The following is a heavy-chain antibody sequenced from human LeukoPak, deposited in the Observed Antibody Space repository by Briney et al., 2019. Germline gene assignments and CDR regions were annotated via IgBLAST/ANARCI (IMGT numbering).Heavy chain of an antibody. CDR2: ISYDGSNK. V-gene: IGHV3-30*18. CDR1: GFTFSSYG. D-gene: IGHD3-22*01. CDR3: AKLKDSSGYYYEYGVDV. J-gene: IGHJ6*02. Sequence: GGSLRLSCAASGFTFSSYGMHWVRQAPGKGLEWVAVISYDGSNKYYADSVKGRFTISRDNSKNTLYPQMNSLRAEDTAVYYCAKLKDSSGYYYEYGVDVWGQGTTVTVSS.